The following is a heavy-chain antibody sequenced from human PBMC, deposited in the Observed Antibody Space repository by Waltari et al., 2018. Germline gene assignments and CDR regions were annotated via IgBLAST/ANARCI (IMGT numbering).Heavy chain of an antibody. CDR3: AAAAHYYSMDV. CDR1: GFTFSNAW. CDR2: MKSKTDGGTT. V-gene: IGHV3-15*01. J-gene: IGHJ6*02. Sequence: EVQLVESGGGLVKPGGSLRLSCAASGFTFSNAWMSWVRQAPGKGVEWVGRMKSKTDGGTTDYAEPVKGRFTISRDDSKNTLYLQMNSLKTEDTAVYNCAAAAHYYSMDVWGQGTTVTVSS. D-gene: IGHD6-25*01.